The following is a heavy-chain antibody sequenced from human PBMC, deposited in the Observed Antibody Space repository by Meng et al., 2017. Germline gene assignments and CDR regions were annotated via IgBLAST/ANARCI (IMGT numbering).Heavy chain of an antibody. J-gene: IGHJ4*02. D-gene: IGHD6-19*01. CDR3: ARGSLVAGPQIDY. V-gene: IGHV3-33*01. CDR2: IWYDGSNK. CDR1: GFTFSSYG. Sequence: LKISCATSGFTFSSYGMHWVRQAPGMGLEWVAVIWYDGSNKYYADSVKGRFTISRDNSKNTLFLQMNSLRVEDTAVYYCARGSLVAGPQIDYWGQGTLVTVSS.